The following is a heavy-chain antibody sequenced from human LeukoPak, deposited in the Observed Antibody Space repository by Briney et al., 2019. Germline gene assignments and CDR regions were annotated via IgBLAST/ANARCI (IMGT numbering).Heavy chain of an antibody. CDR2: INHSGGT. CDR1: GGSISSYF. CDR3: ARGERAYWFDP. V-gene: IGHV4-34*01. D-gene: IGHD1-1*01. Sequence: SETLSLTCTVSGGSISSYFWTWIRQPPGKGLEWIGEINHSGGTNYNPSLKSRVTISVDTSKNQFSLKLSSVTAADTAVYYCARGERAYWFDPWGQGTLVTVSS. J-gene: IGHJ5*02.